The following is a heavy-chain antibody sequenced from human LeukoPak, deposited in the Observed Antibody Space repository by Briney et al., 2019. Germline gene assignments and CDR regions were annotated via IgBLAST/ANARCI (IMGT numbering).Heavy chain of an antibody. CDR3: ARTYYYDSSGYPVQVSDAFDI. D-gene: IGHD3-22*01. Sequence: ASVKVSCKASGGTFSSYAISWVRQAPGQGLEWMGGIIPIFHTADYAQKFQGRVTITADESTSTVYMELSRLRSEDTAMYYCARTYYYDSSGYPVQVSDAFDIWGQGTVVTVSS. CDR2: IIPIFHTA. J-gene: IGHJ3*02. CDR1: GGTFSSYA. V-gene: IGHV1-69*13.